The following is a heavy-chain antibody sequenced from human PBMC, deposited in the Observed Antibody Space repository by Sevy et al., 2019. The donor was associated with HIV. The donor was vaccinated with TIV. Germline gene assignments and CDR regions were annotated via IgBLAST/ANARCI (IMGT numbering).Heavy chain of an antibody. V-gene: IGHV5-51*01. J-gene: IGHJ3*02. CDR1: GYSFTAYW. CDR3: ARPTGLKVGIDFGTLDI. Sequence: GESLKISCKGSGYSFTAYWIDWVRQVPGKGLEWMGTIYPGDSETRYSPSVQGQVTISADKSLTTAYLQWSSLKASDTGVYYSARPTGLKVGIDFGTLDIWGQGTMVTVSS. CDR2: IYPGDSET. D-gene: IGHD4-17*01.